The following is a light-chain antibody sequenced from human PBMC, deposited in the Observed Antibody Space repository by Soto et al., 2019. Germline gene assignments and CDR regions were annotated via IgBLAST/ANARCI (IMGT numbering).Light chain of an antibody. CDR3: SSCADGSNYV. V-gene: IGLV2-8*01. J-gene: IGLJ1*01. Sequence: QSVLPQPPSASGSPGQSVTISCTGTSSDIGGYNYVSWYQQQPGKAPKLMIYQVTNRPSGVSNRFSGSRTGNTASLTISGLQSEDEADYYCSSCADGSNYVFGTGSKVTVL. CDR2: QVT. CDR1: SSDIGGYNY.